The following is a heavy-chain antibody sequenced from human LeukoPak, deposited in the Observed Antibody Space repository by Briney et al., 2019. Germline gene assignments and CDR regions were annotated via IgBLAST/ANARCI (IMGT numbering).Heavy chain of an antibody. CDR1: GFTFDDYA. CDR2: ISWNSGSI. V-gene: IGHV3-9*01. D-gene: IGHD6-6*01. J-gene: IGHJ6*03. Sequence: GRSLRLSCAASGFTFDDYAMHWVRQAPGKGLEWVSGISWNSGSIGYADSVKGRFTISRDNAKNSLYLQMNSLRAEDTAVYYCAGDRSIAARYYYYYMDVWGKGTTVTVSS. CDR3: AGDRSIAARYYYYYMDV.